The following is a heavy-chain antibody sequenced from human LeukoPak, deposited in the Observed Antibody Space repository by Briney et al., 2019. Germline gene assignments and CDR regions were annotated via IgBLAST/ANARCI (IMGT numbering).Heavy chain of an antibody. CDR2: IYSGGST. J-gene: IGHJ6*02. Sequence: PGGSLRLSCAASGFTFSSYWMHWVRQAPGKGLEWVSVIYSGGSTYYADSVKGRFTISRDNSKNTLYLQMNSLRAEDTAVYYCARDLRGSSWPYYYYGMDVWGQGTTVTVSS. D-gene: IGHD6-13*01. CDR1: GFTFSSYW. V-gene: IGHV3-66*01. CDR3: ARDLRGSSWPYYYYGMDV.